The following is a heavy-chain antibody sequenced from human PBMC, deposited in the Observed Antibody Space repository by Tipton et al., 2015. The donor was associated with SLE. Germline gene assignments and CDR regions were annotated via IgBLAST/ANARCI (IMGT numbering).Heavy chain of an antibody. J-gene: IGHJ3*01. V-gene: IGHV4-34*10. CDR1: GGSFSGSY. D-gene: IGHD5-24*01. CDR2: INDSGNT. Sequence: PGLVKPSETLSLACAVYGGSFSGSYWSWIRQPPGKGLEWIGEINDSGNTYYNPSLKSRVTMSADTSKNQFYLKLSSVTAADTAVYYCARSRDKATDSFDVWGQGTMVTVSS. CDR3: ARSRDKATDSFDV.